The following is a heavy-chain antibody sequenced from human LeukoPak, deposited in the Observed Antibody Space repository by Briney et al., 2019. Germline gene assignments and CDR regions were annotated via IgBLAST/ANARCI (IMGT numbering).Heavy chain of an antibody. J-gene: IGHJ4*02. D-gene: IGHD3-16*01. CDR1: GGSVSSSRYY. Sequence: SETLSLTCTVSGGSVSSSRYYWGWIRQPPGKGLEWIGTIYYSGSTFYNPSLKSRVTISEDTSKNQFSLKLSSATAADTAVYFCARRAINSVMFDYWGQGTLVTVSS. V-gene: IGHV4-39*01. CDR3: ARRAINSVMFDY. CDR2: IYYSGST.